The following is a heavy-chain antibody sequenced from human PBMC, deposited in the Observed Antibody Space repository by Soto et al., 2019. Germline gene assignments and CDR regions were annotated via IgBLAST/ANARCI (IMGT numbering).Heavy chain of an antibody. Sequence: QVQLQESGPGLVKPSQTLSLTCTVSGGSISSGGYYWSWIRQHPGKGLEWIGYIYYSGSTYYNPSLKCRVTISVDTSKNQFSLKLSSVTAADTAVYYCARLTTVVTSNFDYWGQGTLVTVSS. CDR3: ARLTTVVTSNFDY. CDR1: GGSISSGGYY. CDR2: IYYSGST. D-gene: IGHD4-17*01. V-gene: IGHV4-31*03. J-gene: IGHJ4*02.